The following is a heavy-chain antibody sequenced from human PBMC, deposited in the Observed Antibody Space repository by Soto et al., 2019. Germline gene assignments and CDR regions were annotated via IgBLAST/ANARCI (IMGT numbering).Heavy chain of an antibody. CDR3: ARSQGSSTSLEIYYYYYYGMDV. V-gene: IGHV1-69*01. D-gene: IGHD2-2*01. CDR2: TIPIPGTA. CDR1: GGTFGSYA. Sequence: QVQLVQSGAEVKKPGSSVKVSCKASGGTFGSYAISWVRQAPGQGLEWMGGTIPIPGTANYAQKFQARVTIAADESTSTAYMALSSLRSEDTAVYYCARSQGSSTSLEIYYYYYYGMDVWGQGTTVTVSS. J-gene: IGHJ6*02.